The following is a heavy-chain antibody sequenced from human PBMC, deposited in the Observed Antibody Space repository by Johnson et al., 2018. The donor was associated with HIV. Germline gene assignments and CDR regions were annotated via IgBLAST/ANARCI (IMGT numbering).Heavy chain of an antibody. CDR2: ISNSGDGT. V-gene: IGHV3-23*04. D-gene: IGHD6-13*01. CDR3: AKEEGLAAAVTGEAFDI. J-gene: IGHJ3*02. CDR1: GFTFNMYA. Sequence: VQLVESGGGLVQPGGSLRLSCAASGFTFNMYAMIWVRQAPGTGLEWLSAISNSGDGTYSADSVKGRFTISRDNSKNTLYLQMNSLRADDTAVYYCAKEEGLAAAVTGEAFDIWGQGTMVTVSS.